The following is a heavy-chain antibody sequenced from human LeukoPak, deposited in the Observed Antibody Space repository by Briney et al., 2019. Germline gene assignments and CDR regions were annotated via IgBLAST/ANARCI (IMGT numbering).Heavy chain of an antibody. V-gene: IGHV3-30-3*01. J-gene: IGHJ4*02. CDR3: TRDSPWLPDPY. D-gene: IGHD5-24*01. CDR2: ISYDGSNK. Sequence: PGGCLRLSCAASGFTFSSYAMHWVRQAPGKGLEWVAVISYDGSNKYYADSVKGRFTISRDNARNTLYLQMNSLRADDTAVYYCTRDSPWLPDPYWGQGTLVTVSS. CDR1: GFTFSSYA.